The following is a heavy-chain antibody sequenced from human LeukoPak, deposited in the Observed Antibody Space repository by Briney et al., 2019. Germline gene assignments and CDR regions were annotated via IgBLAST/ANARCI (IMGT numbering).Heavy chain of an antibody. V-gene: IGHV4-39*01. CDR2: IYHNGET. Sequence: PSETLSLTCNVAGGSISTSTSYYWGWIRQPPAKGLDWIGSIYHNGETSYSPSLTGRLTISVDTSKNQFSLRLRSVTAADTAVYYCARHRAAQLSKFDFWGQGTLVTVSS. CDR3: ARHRAAQLSKFDF. CDR1: GGSISTSTSYY. D-gene: IGHD1-1*01. J-gene: IGHJ4*02.